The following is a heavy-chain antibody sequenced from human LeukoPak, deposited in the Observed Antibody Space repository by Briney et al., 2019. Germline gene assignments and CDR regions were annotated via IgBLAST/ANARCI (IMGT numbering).Heavy chain of an antibody. CDR2: INPNSGGT. CDR1: GYTFTGYY. J-gene: IGHJ4*02. V-gene: IGHV1-2*06. Sequence: ASVKVSCKASGYTFTGYYMHWVRQAPGQGLEWMGRINPNSGGTNYAQKFQGRVTMTRDTSISTAFMELSSLRSEDTAIYYCVRTPPNWGFDYWGQGTLVTVSS. D-gene: IGHD3-16*01. CDR3: VRTPPNWGFDY.